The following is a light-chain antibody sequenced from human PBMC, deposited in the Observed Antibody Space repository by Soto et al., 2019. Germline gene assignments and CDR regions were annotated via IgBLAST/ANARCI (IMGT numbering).Light chain of an antibody. CDR3: QQRSNWLT. CDR1: QSVRNY. V-gene: IGKV3-11*01. CDR2: DAS. Sequence: EIVLTQSPATLSLSPGERATLSCRASQSVRNYLAWYQQKPGQAPRLLIYDASNRATGIPGRFSGSGSGTDFTLTISSLEPEDFAVYYCQQRSNWLTFGGGTEVEIK. J-gene: IGKJ4*01.